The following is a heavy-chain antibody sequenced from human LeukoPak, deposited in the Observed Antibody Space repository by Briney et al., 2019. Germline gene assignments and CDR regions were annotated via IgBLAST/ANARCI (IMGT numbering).Heavy chain of an antibody. CDR1: GFSLSSFA. CDR2: IWFDESKA. D-gene: IGHD1-26*01. J-gene: IGHJ5*02. V-gene: IGHV3-33*06. CDR3: AKDLIGGNYRSLPDH. Sequence: GGSLRLSCAVSGFSLSSFAMHCVRHAPGKGLEWMADIWFDESKAYYADSVKGRFTISRDNSKNTLFLQMNSLRVEDTAVYYCAKDLIGGNYRSLPDHWGEGTLVTVSS.